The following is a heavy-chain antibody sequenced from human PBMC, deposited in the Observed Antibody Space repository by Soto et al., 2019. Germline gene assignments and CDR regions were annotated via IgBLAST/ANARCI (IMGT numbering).Heavy chain of an antibody. D-gene: IGHD5-18*01. Sequence: GGSLRLSCAASGFTFSSYSMNWVRQAPGKGLEWVSSISSSSSYIYYADSVKGRFTISRDNAKNSLYLQMNSLRAEDTAVYYCARDYTAMVYNWFDPWGQGTLVTVSS. J-gene: IGHJ5*02. V-gene: IGHV3-21*01. CDR3: ARDYTAMVYNWFDP. CDR2: ISSSSSYI. CDR1: GFTFSSYS.